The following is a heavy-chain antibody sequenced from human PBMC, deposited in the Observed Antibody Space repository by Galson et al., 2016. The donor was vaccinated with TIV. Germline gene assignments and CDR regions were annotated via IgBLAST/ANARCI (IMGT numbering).Heavy chain of an antibody. CDR1: GFTFRSWS. D-gene: IGHD3-3*01. V-gene: IGHV3-21*04. J-gene: IGHJ5*02. CDR2: ISTKSTHI. Sequence: SLRLSCAASGFTFRSWSMNWVRQAPGGGLEWVSSISTKSTHIYYADSVRGRFIVSRDNAKNSLFLQMDNLRAADTALYYCVRGTKRSLEWLFTSWGQGSLVTVSS. CDR3: VRGTKRSLEWLFTS.